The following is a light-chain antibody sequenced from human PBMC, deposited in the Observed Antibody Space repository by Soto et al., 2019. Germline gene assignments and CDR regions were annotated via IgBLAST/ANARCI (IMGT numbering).Light chain of an antibody. CDR1: QSIGSW. V-gene: IGKV1-5*03. Sequence: DIQMTQSPSTLSASVGDRVTITCRASQSIGSWLVWYQQKPGKAPKLLIYKASSLESGVPSRFSGSGSGTEFTLTISSLQPDDFATYYCQQYNSYPWTFGQGTKVEIK. J-gene: IGKJ1*01. CDR3: QQYNSYPWT. CDR2: KAS.